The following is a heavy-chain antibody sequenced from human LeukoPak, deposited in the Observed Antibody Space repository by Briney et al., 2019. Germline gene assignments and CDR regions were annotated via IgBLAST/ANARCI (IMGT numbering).Heavy chain of an antibody. D-gene: IGHD3-22*01. CDR3: AKYRSGYLYYFDS. Sequence: GGSLRLSCAASGFTFSNYAMSWVRQAPGKGLEWVSIITGYSESTYYADSVKGRFTISRDNSQNTLYLQMNSPRVEDTAIYYCAKYRSGYLYYFDSWGRGTLVTVSS. J-gene: IGHJ4*02. CDR2: ITGYSEST. V-gene: IGHV3-23*01. CDR1: GFTFSNYA.